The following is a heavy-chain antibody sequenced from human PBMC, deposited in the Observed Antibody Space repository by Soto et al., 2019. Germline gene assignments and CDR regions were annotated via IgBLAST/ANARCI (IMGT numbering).Heavy chain of an antibody. CDR2: ISSSGSTI. D-gene: IGHD2-8*01. Sequence: GGSLVVSCAASGFTFSSYEMTWVRQAPGKGLEWVSYISSSGSTIYYADSVKGRFTISRDNAKNSLYLQMNSLRAEDTAVYYCARDHNVLMVYALDLWGRGTMVTVSS. CDR1: GFTFSSYE. CDR3: ARDHNVLMVYALDL. J-gene: IGHJ2*01. V-gene: IGHV3-48*03.